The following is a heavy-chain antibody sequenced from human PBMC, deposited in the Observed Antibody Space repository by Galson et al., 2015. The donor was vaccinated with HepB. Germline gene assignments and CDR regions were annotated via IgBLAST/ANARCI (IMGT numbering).Heavy chain of an antibody. V-gene: IGHV5-51*01. J-gene: IGHJ3*02. CDR1: GYSFTKYW. CDR2: IYPGDSDT. Sequence: QSGAEVKKPGESLKISCKGSGYSFTKYWIGWVRQMPGKGLEWMGFIYPGDSDTRYSPSFQGQVTISADKSISTAYLQWSSLKASDTAIYYCARQGEVYYDSTGYPGRAFEIWGQGTMVTVSS. CDR3: ARQGEVYYDSTGYPGRAFEI. D-gene: IGHD3-22*01.